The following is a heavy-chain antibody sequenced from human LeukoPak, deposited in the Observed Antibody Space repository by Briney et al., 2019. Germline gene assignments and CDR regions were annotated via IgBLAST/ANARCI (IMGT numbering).Heavy chain of an antibody. V-gene: IGHV1-2*02. J-gene: IGHJ3*01. D-gene: IGHD4-17*01. Sequence: ASVKVSCKASGYTFTDYYIHWMRQAPGQGLEWMGWINPKRGVTTYAQTFQGRVTMTRDTSITTAYMELTRLRSDDTTIYYCARERNYGDYGNAYDVWGQGTKVTVSS. CDR3: ARERNYGDYGNAYDV. CDR2: INPKRGVT. CDR1: GYTFTDYY.